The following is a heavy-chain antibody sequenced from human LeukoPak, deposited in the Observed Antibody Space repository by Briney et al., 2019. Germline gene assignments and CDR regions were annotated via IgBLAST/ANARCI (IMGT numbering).Heavy chain of an antibody. CDR2: INPNSGGT. CDR3: ARDGMITFGGVYDY. J-gene: IGHJ4*02. V-gene: IGHV1-2*02. D-gene: IGHD3-16*01. CDR1: GGTFSSYA. Sequence: GSSVKVSCKASGGTFSSYAISWVRQAPGQGLEWMGWINPNSGGTNYAQKFQGRVTMTRDTSISTAYMELSRLRSDDTAVYYCARDGMITFGGVYDYWGQGTLVTVPS.